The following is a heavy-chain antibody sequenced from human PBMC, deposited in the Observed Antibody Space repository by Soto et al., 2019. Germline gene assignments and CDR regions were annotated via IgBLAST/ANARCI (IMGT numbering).Heavy chain of an antibody. D-gene: IGHD3-22*01. Sequence: TLSPTSSVAGDSISRIASYCTWIPQHPEKGLEWIGNIYFRGNTYYSPSLESRLTISVDTSKNQFYLKLTSVNAADTAVYYCAREGGSYDSGGYLIRGAFDIWGQGTMVT. CDR1: GDSISRIASY. CDR3: AREGGSYDSGGYLIRGAFDI. J-gene: IGHJ3*02. V-gene: IGHV4-31*03. CDR2: IYFRGNT.